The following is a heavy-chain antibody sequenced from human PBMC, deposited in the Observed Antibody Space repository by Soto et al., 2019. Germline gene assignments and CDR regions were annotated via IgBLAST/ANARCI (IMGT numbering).Heavy chain of an antibody. Sequence: PGGSLRLSCEVSGFNFSNYGMAWVRQAPGKGLEWVSYISGSGLTIYYADSVKGRFTITRDNTKNSLYLQMNSLGVEDTAVYYCARGPYRNTYNWFDSWGQGTLVTVSS. V-gene: IGHV3-48*03. CDR1: GFNFSNYG. CDR3: ARGPYRNTYNWFDS. CDR2: ISGSGLTI. J-gene: IGHJ5*02. D-gene: IGHD5-12*01.